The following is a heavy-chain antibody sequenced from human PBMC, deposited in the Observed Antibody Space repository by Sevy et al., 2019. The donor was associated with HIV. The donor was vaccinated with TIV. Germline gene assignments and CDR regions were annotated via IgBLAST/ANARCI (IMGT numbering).Heavy chain of an antibody. Sequence: GESLKISCAASGFTFSSYRMNWVRQAPGKGPEWVSCISSRSSYIYYADSVKGRFTISRDNAKNSVYLQMNSLRVEDTALYYCARGDDSGFDGLVVWGQGTTVTVSS. J-gene: IGHJ6*02. V-gene: IGHV3-21*01. CDR2: ISSRSSYI. CDR1: GFTFSSYR. CDR3: ARGDDSGFDGLVV. D-gene: IGHD1-26*01.